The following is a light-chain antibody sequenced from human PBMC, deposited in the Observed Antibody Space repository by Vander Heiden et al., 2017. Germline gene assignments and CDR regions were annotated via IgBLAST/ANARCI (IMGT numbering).Light chain of an antibody. CDR2: AAS. Sequence: DIQMTQSLSSLSASVGDRVTIPCRASQRISNYLAGDQKKPGKVRKLLIYAASTLQSGVPSRFSGSGSGTDFTLTISSLQAEDVATYYCQKYNSAPYTFGQGTKLEIK. J-gene: IGKJ2*01. V-gene: IGKV1-27*01. CDR1: QRISNY. CDR3: QKYNSAPYT.